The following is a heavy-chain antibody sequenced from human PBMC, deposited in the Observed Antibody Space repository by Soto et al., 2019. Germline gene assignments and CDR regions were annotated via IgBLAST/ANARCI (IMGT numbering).Heavy chain of an antibody. CDR2: ISSSSSYI. Sequence: PGGSLRLSCAASGFTFSSYSMNWVRQAPGKGLEWVSSISSSSSYIYYADSVKGRFTISRDNAKNSLYLQMNSLRAEETALYYCAKDIGPIAAAGSGGMDVWGQGTTVTVSS. D-gene: IGHD6-13*01. V-gene: IGHV3-21*04. CDR3: AKDIGPIAAAGSGGMDV. J-gene: IGHJ6*02. CDR1: GFTFSSYS.